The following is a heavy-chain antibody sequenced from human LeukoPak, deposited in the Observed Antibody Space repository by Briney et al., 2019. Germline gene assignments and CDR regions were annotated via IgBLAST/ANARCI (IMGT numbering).Heavy chain of an antibody. CDR3: GEDLDWNVGN. CDR1: GFTFSRYG. Sequence: GGSLSLSCSASGFTFSRYGMNWARQAPGKGLEYVSAISKNGDSNYYADSEKGRFTILSETSKHTSYIQMTSMSTEETAVYYGGEDLDWNVGNWGQGTLVTVSS. V-gene: IGHV3-64D*06. J-gene: IGHJ1*01. D-gene: IGHD1-1*01. CDR2: ISKNGDSN.